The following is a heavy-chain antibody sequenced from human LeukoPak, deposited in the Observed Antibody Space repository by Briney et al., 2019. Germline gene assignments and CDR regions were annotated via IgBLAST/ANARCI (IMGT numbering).Heavy chain of an antibody. CDR2: IYYGCGT. J-gene: IGHJ6*03. V-gene: IGHV4-59*13. CDR3: ARAANTMVRGVITDYYYYYMDV. CDR1: CGSISSYY. Sequence: PSDTLSLTCTVSCGSISSYYWSWIRQPPGKGLGLVVYIYYGCGTNYNPSLKSRVTISVDTSKNQFSLKLSSVNAADTAVYYCARAANTMVRGVITDYYYYYMDVWGKGTTVTISS. D-gene: IGHD3-10*01.